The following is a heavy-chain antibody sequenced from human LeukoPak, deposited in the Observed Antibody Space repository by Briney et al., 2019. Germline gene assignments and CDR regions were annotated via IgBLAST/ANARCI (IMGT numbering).Heavy chain of an antibody. J-gene: IGHJ4*02. V-gene: IGHV4-59*08. Sequence: PSETLSLTCTVSGGSISPYYWSWLRQPPGKGLEWIGYISCSGSTNYNPSLKTLRSRVTFSVDTSKNRFSLTLSSVTAADTAVYYCASLQGRGENYIDFWGQGALVTVAS. CDR2: ISCSGST. CDR3: ASLQGRGENYIDF. D-gene: IGHD7-27*01. CDR1: GGSISPYY.